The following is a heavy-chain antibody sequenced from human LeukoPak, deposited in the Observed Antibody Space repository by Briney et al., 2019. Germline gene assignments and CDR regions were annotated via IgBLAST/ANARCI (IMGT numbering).Heavy chain of an antibody. CDR2: ISASGNSA. CDR1: GFTFSSYA. CDR3: AKGYYDSSGYYPNVASDY. Sequence: TGGSLRLSCAASGFTFSSYAMTWVRQAPGKGLEWVSTISASGNSAYYADSVRGRFTISRDNSKNTLYVPMNSLRAEDTAVYYCAKGYYDSSGYYPNVASDYWGQGTLVTVSS. J-gene: IGHJ4*02. V-gene: IGHV3-23*01. D-gene: IGHD3-22*01.